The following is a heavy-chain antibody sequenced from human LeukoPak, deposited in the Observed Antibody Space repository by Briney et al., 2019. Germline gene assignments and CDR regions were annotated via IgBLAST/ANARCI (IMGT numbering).Heavy chain of an antibody. CDR3: AREGNKRGAFDI. CDR1: GFTFDDYG. V-gene: IGHV3-20*04. J-gene: IGHJ3*02. D-gene: IGHD2/OR15-2a*01. CDR2: INWNGGST. Sequence: GGSLRPSCAVSGFTFDDYGMSWVRQAPGKGLEWVSGINWNGGSTGYADSVKGRFTISRDNAKNALYLQMNSLRAEDTALCYCAREGNKRGAFDIWGQGTIVTVSS.